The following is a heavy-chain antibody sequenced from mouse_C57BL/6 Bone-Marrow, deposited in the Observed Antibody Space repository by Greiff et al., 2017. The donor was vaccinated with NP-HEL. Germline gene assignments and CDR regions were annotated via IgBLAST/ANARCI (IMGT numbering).Heavy chain of an antibody. V-gene: IGHV1-76*01. J-gene: IGHJ4*01. D-gene: IGHD3-2*01. CDR1: GYTFTDYY. CDR2: IYPGSGNT. Sequence: VKVVESGAELVRPGASVKLSCKASGYTFTDYYINWVKQRPGQGLEWIARIYPGSGNTYYNEKFKGKATLTAEKSSSTAYMQLSSLTSEDSAVYFCARSRYETGAMDYWGQGTSVTVSS. CDR3: ARSRYETGAMDY.